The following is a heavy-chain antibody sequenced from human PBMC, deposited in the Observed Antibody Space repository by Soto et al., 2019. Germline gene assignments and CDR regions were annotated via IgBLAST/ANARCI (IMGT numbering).Heavy chain of an antibody. D-gene: IGHD5-12*01. V-gene: IGHV4-39*01. Sequence: SETLSLTCTVSGGSISSSSYYWGWIRQPPGKGLEWIGSIYYSGSTYYNPSLKSRVTISVDTSKNQFSLKLSSVTAADTAVYYCATPSGGYNYGFDYWGQGTLVTVSS. CDR2: IYYSGST. CDR3: ATPSGGYNYGFDY. J-gene: IGHJ4*02. CDR1: GGSISSSSYY.